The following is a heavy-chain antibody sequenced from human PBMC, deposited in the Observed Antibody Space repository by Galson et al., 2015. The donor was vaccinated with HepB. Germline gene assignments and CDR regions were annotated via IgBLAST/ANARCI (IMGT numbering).Heavy chain of an antibody. V-gene: IGHV3-43*01. CDR2: ITADGDTT. CDR1: GLTFDAYS. D-gene: IGHD3-3*01. J-gene: IGHJ6*02. Sequence: SLRLSCAASGLTFDAYSMHWVRQAPGKGLEWVSLITADGDTTYYADCVEGRFTVSRDNGKNLLYLQMHSPRIDDTALYYCVKDIWYYDFWSGHSTNYGLDVWGQGTTVTVSS. CDR3: VKDIWYYDFWSGHSTNYGLDV.